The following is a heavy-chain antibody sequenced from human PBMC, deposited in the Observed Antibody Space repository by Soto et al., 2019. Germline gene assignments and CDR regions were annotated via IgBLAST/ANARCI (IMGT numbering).Heavy chain of an antibody. CDR2: IYYSGST. CDR3: ARDVAIALAGTGGFDY. V-gene: IGHV4-59*12. J-gene: IGHJ4*02. Sequence: SGTLCLTCTVSGVSISSYCWSWIRQPPGKGLEGVGDIYYSGSTNYNPSLKSRVSIAVAKSKNQFSIKLSSVTDADTAVYSSARDVAIALAGTGGFDYWGQGTRVTVSS. CDR1: GVSISSYC. D-gene: IGHD6-19*01.